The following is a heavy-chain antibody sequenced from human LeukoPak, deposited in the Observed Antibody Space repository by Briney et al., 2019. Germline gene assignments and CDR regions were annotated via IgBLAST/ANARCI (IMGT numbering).Heavy chain of an antibody. D-gene: IGHD6-13*01. CDR1: GYSISSGYY. CDR3: ARGGWQQLVPDY. CDR2: INHSGST. Sequence: SETLSLTCTVSGYSISSGYYWSWIRQPPGKGLEWIGEINHSGSTNYNPSLKSRDTISVDTSKNQFSLKLSSVTAADTAVYYCARGGWQQLVPDYWGQGTLVTVSS. J-gene: IGHJ4*02. V-gene: IGHV4-38-2*02.